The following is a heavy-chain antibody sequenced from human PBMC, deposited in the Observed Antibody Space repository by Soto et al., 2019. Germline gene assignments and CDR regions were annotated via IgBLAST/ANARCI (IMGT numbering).Heavy chain of an antibody. D-gene: IGHD3-16*02. Sequence: EVQLMESGGGLVQPGGSLRLSCASSGFTLSMSAVNWVRQAPGKGLEWVSYISDSGDRTYYADSVKGRFTISRDRSKNTVSLQMDSLRAEDTAVYYCAKDRGIIVKAGDAFYVWGQAAKFPVPS. CDR2: ISDSGDRT. CDR1: GFTLSMSA. CDR3: AKDRGIIVKAGDAFYV. J-gene: IGHJ3*01. V-gene: IGHV3-23*01.